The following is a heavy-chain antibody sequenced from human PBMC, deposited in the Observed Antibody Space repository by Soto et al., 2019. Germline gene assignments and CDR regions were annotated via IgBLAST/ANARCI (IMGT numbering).Heavy chain of an antibody. J-gene: IGHJ6*02. CDR1: GGSFISYA. D-gene: IGHD6-6*01. CDR3: ARCRIRSSSSVYYYYGMDV. V-gene: IGHV1-69*01. Sequence: SVKVSCTASGGSFISYAINWVRQAPGQGLEWMGGIIPIFGTANYAQKFQGRVTITADESTSTAYMELSSLRSEDTAVYYCARCRIRSSSSVYYYYGMDVWGQGTTVTVPS. CDR2: IIPIFGTA.